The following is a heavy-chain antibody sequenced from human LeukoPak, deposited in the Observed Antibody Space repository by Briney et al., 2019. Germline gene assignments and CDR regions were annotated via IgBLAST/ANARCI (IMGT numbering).Heavy chain of an antibody. J-gene: IGHJ5*02. CDR3: ARVLRGAVTSNWFDP. CDR1: GGSITGYY. CDR2: ISDSGST. Sequence: PSETLSLTCTVSGGSITGYYWTWIRQPPGKGLEWIGYISDSGSTKYNPSLKSRVTMSVDSSNTESSLRLNSVTAADTAVYYCARVLRGAVTSNWFDPWGQGTLVTVSS. D-gene: IGHD4-17*01. V-gene: IGHV4-59*01.